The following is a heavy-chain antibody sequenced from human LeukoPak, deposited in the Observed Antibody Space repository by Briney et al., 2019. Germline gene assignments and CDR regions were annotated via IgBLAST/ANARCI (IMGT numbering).Heavy chain of an antibody. CDR3: ARSFSGTYPGLDD. Sequence: SETLSLTCTVSGGSISNYYWSWIRQPPGKGLDWIGYIYYSGSTNYSPSFKSRVTISIDTSKNQFSLRLSSVTAADTAVYYCARSFSGTYPGLDDWGQGTLVAVSS. V-gene: IGHV4-59*08. J-gene: IGHJ4*02. CDR2: IYYSGST. D-gene: IGHD3-10*01. CDR1: GGSISNYY.